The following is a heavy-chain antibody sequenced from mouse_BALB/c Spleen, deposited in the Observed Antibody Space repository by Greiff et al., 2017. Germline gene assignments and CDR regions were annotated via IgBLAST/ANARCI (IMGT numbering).Heavy chain of an antibody. CDR3: ARSGGHYFDY. CDR1: GFTFSSFG. CDR2: ISSGSSTI. D-gene: IGHD3-3*01. V-gene: IGHV5-17*02. J-gene: IGHJ2*01. Sequence: DVHLVESGGGLVQPGGSRKLSCAASGFTFSSFGMHWVRQAPEKGLEWVAYISSGSSTIYYADTVKGRFTISRDNPKNTLFLQMTSLRSEDTAMYYCARSGGHYFDYWGQGTTLTVSS.